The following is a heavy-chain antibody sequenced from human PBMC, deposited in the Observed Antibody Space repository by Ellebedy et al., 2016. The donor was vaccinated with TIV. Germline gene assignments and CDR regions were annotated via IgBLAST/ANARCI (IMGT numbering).Heavy chain of an antibody. CDR1: GFTFSGYS. CDR3: ARVVGSAGYYQLDAFYI. Sequence: GGSLRLXCAASGFTFSGYSMNWVRQAPGKGLEWVSSISSSSSYIYSADSVKGRFTISRDNAKNSLYLQMNSLRAEDTAVYYCARVVGSAGYYQLDAFYIWGQGTMVTVSS. CDR2: ISSSSSYI. D-gene: IGHD3-10*01. J-gene: IGHJ3*02. V-gene: IGHV3-21*06.